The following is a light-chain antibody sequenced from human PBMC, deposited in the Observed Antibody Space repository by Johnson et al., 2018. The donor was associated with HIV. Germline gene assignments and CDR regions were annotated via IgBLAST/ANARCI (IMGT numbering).Light chain of an antibody. V-gene: IGLV1-51*01. CDR1: SSNIGNNY. CDR3: GTWDSNLSAYV. CDR2: DNN. J-gene: IGLJ1*01. Sequence: QSVLTQPPSVSAAPGQKVTISCSGSSSNIGNNYVSWYQQLPGTAPKLLIYDNNKRPSGIPDRFSGSKSGTSATLGITGLQTGAEADYYCGTWDSNLSAYVFGTGTKVTVL.